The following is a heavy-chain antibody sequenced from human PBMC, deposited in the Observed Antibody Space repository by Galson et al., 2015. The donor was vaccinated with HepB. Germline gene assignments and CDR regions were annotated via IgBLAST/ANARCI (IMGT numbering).Heavy chain of an antibody. D-gene: IGHD1-26*01. V-gene: IGHV3-23*01. Sequence: SLRLSCAASGFTFSTCGMKWARQAPGKGLEWVSTVSGSGSSTFYADSVKGRFTIFRDNSKNTLYLQMNSLRAEDTALYYCAGYSGSYYVPIGYWGQGTLVTVSS. CDR2: VSGSGSST. J-gene: IGHJ4*02. CDR3: AGYSGSYYVPIGY. CDR1: GFTFSTCG.